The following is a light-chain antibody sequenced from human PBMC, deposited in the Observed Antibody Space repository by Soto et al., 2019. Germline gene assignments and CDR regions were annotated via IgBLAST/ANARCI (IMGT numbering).Light chain of an antibody. CDR1: SRDVGRYNF. CDR3: CSDGGRGVYV. CDR2: EVT. Sequence: QSVLTQPASVSGSPGQSITISCTGTSRDVGRYNFVSWYQQYPGKVPRVTIYEVTKRPSGISNRFSGSKSGNTAFLTISGLQAEDEADYYCCSDGGRGVYVFGTGTKVTVL. J-gene: IGLJ1*01. V-gene: IGLV2-23*02.